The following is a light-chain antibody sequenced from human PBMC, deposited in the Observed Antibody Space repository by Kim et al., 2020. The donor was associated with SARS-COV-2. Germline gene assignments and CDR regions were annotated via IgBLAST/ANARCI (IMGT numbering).Light chain of an antibody. CDR2: DVT. CDR3: SSQTTSNTML. J-gene: IGLJ2*01. Sequence: GQSITISCTGTSSDVGSYNYVSWYQQHPGKAPKLIIYDVTQRASGISDRFSGSKSANTAYLTISGLQTEDEADYYCSSQTTSNTMLFGGGTQMTVL. V-gene: IGLV2-14*03. CDR1: SSDVGSYNY.